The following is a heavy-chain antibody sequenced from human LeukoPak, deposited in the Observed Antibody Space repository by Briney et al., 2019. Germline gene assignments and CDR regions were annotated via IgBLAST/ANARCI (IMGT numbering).Heavy chain of an antibody. Sequence: GGSLRLSCAASGFTFSSYAMHWVRQAPGKGLEWVAFIRYDGSNKYYADSMQGRFTISRDNSKNTLNLQLNSLRAEDTAVYYCARDTNLVGTIGDWGQGTLVTVSS. CDR3: ARDTNLVGTIGD. D-gene: IGHD1-26*01. CDR1: GFTFSSYA. J-gene: IGHJ4*02. CDR2: IRYDGSNK. V-gene: IGHV3-30*02.